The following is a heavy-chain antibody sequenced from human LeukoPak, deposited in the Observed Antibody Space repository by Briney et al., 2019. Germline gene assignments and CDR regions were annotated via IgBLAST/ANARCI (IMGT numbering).Heavy chain of an antibody. CDR1: GGTFSSYG. CDR2: IILIFGTP. Sequence: ASVKVSCKASGGTFSSYGISWVRQAPGQGLEWLGGIILIFGTPNYAQRFQGRVTITTDDSTSTVYMEPSSLRSDDTAVYYCAKGPTGSYSYLDSWGQGVVVTVSS. J-gene: IGHJ4*02. D-gene: IGHD1-26*01. CDR3: AKGPTGSYSYLDS. V-gene: IGHV1-69*05.